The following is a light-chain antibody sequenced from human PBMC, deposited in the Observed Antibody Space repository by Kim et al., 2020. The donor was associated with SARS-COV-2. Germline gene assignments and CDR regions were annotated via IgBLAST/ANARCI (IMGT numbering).Light chain of an antibody. Sequence: SGKLTCTLGSGRINYAGAWHQQRAEKGPRYLMKVNSDGSHNKGDGIPARFSGSASGAERYLTITSLQSEDEADYYCQTWGPGIRVFGGGTQLTVL. V-gene: IGLV4-69*01. J-gene: IGLJ3*02. CDR3: QTWGPGIRV. CDR2: VNSDGSH. CDR1: SGRINYA.